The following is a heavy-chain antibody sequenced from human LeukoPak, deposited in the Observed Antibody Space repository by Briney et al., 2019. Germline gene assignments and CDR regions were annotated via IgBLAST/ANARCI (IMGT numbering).Heavy chain of an antibody. Sequence: ASVKVSCKASGYTFTSYGINWVRQATGQGLEWMGWMNPNSGNTGYAQKFQGRVTITRNTSISTAYMELSSLRSEDTAVYYCARGGVYDFWSGYNTAYYFDYWGQGTLVTVSS. J-gene: IGHJ4*02. CDR1: GYTFTSYG. V-gene: IGHV1-8*03. CDR3: ARGGVYDFWSGYNTAYYFDY. D-gene: IGHD3-3*01. CDR2: MNPNSGNT.